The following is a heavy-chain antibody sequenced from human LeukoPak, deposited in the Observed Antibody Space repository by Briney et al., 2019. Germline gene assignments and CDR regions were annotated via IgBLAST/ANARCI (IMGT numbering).Heavy chain of an antibody. V-gene: IGHV3-7*01. Sequence: GGSLRLSCAASGFTFSSYWMSWVRQARGKGREWGANIKQDGSEKYYVDSVKGRFTISRDNAKNSLYLQMNSLRAEDTAVYYCAATTVVTPGVAFDIWGQGTMVTVSS. CDR2: IKQDGSEK. CDR3: AATTVVTPGVAFDI. D-gene: IGHD4-23*01. CDR1: GFTFSSYW. J-gene: IGHJ3*02.